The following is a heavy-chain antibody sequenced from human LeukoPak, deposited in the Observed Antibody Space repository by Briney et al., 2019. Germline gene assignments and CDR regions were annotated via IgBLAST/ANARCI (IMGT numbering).Heavy chain of an antibody. V-gene: IGHV1-2*02. CDR1: GYTFTGYY. Sequence: ASVKVSCKASGYTFTGYYMHWVRQAPGQGLEWMGWINPNSGGTNYAQKFQGRVTMTRDTSISTAYMELSRLRSDDTAVYYCARAEGRPWFWSGYYPFDYWGQGTLVTVSS. D-gene: IGHD3-3*01. J-gene: IGHJ4*02. CDR3: ARAEGRPWFWSGYYPFDY. CDR2: INPNSGGT.